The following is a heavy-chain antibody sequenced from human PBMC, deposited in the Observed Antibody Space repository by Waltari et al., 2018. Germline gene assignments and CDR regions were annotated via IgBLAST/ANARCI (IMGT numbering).Heavy chain of an antibody. J-gene: IGHJ4*02. Sequence: QVLLQESGPGLVKPSETLSLTCTVSGGSISGFFWSWIRQPPGKGLAWIGYIFCSGNTNYNPSLKSRVTISVDTSRNQFSLKLTSMTAADTAVYYCARAPQSWLSSSNLHYFDYWGQGTLVTVSS. V-gene: IGHV4-59*01. D-gene: IGHD3-22*01. CDR3: ARAPQSWLSSSNLHYFDY. CDR2: IFCSGNT. CDR1: GGSISGFF.